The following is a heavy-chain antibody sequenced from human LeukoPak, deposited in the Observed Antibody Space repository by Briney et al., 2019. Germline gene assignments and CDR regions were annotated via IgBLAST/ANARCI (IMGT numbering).Heavy chain of an antibody. V-gene: IGHV4-4*07. CDR2: IYSSGSP. CDR1: GASISPYY. CDR3: ARWSSGDYYYVDY. J-gene: IGHJ4*02. D-gene: IGHD3-22*01. Sequence: PSETLSLTCTVSGASISPYYWSWIRQPAGKGLEWIGRIYSSGSPKSNPSLKSRVTMSVDTSKDQFSLKLTSVTAADTAIYYCARWSSGDYYYVDYWGQGTLVTVSS.